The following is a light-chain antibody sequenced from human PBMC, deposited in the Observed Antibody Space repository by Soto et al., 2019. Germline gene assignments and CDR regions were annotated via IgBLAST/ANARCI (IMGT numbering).Light chain of an antibody. Sequence: EVVMTQSPATVSVSPGERTSLSCRASQSIGTNLGWYQQKPGQALRLLISKTSTRATGVPARFSGSGSGTEFTLTISSLQSEDIAVYYCQQYAGWPLTFGGGTKVDIK. V-gene: IGKV3-15*01. CDR3: QQYAGWPLT. J-gene: IGKJ4*01. CDR2: KTS. CDR1: QSIGTN.